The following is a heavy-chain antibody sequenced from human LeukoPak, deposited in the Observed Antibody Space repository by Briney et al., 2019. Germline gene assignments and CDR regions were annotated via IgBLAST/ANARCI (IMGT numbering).Heavy chain of an antibody. Sequence: GGSLRLSCAASGFTFSNAWTSWVRQAPGKGLEWVGRIKSKTDGGTTDYAAPVKGRFTISRDDSKNTLYLQMNSLKTEDTAVYYCTTDKVARITIFGVVTPHYWGQGTLVTVSS. D-gene: IGHD3-3*01. V-gene: IGHV3-15*01. CDR3: TTDKVARITIFGVVTPHY. J-gene: IGHJ4*02. CDR1: GFTFSNAW. CDR2: IKSKTDGGTT.